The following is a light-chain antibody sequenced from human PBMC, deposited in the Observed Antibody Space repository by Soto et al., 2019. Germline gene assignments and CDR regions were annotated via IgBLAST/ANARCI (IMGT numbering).Light chain of an antibody. CDR2: WAS. Sequence: DIVMTQSPDSLAVSLGERATNNCKSSQSVLYSSNNKNYLAWYQQKPGQPPKLLIYWASTRESGVPDRFSGSGSGTDFTLTINSLQAEDVAVYYCQQYYSTPLTFGQGTRLEIK. J-gene: IGKJ5*01. CDR3: QQYYSTPLT. CDR1: QSVLYSSNNKNY. V-gene: IGKV4-1*01.